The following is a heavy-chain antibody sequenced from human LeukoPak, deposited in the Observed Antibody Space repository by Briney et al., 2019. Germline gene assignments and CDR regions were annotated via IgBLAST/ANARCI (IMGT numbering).Heavy chain of an antibody. D-gene: IGHD4-11*01. CDR2: IFISGST. Sequence: GGSLRLSCAASGFSVSNNYMSWVRRAPGKGLEWVSVIFISGSTGYADSVKGRFTISRDNSKNIVYLQMNSLRPEDTAVYYCARGQSRWGQGTLVSVSS. CDR1: GFSVSNNY. V-gene: IGHV3-53*01. J-gene: IGHJ4*02. CDR3: ARGQSR.